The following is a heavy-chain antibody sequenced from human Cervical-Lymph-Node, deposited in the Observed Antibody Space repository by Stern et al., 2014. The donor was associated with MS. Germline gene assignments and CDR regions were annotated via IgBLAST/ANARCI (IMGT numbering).Heavy chain of an antibody. D-gene: IGHD2-21*01. J-gene: IGHJ4*02. V-gene: IGHV5-51*03. CDR1: GYRFINNW. CDR3: ARWSVACDS. Sequence: EVQLVESGAEVRKPGDSLKISCKTSGYRFINNWIAWVRQVPGKGLEWIGIIYPGDFDVRYSPSFQGPVTISVDKSINTAYLQWGSLKASDTAIYYCARWSVACDSWGQGALVTVSS. CDR2: IYPGDFDV.